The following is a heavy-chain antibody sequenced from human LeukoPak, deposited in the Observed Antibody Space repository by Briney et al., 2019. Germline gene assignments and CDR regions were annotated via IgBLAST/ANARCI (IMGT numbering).Heavy chain of an antibody. J-gene: IGHJ4*02. Sequence: ASVKVSCKAPGYTFTSYYMHWVRQAPGQGLEWMGIINPSGGSTSYAQKFQGRVTMTRDTSTGTVYMELSSLRSEDTAVYYCARGREYIVGATAFDYWGQGTLVTVSS. CDR2: INPSGGST. CDR1: GYTFTSYY. V-gene: IGHV1-46*01. D-gene: IGHD1-26*01. CDR3: ARGREYIVGATAFDY.